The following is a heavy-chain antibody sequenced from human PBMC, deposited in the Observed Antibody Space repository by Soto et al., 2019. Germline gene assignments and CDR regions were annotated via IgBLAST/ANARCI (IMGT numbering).Heavy chain of an antibody. CDR2: IYYSGST. Sequence: ASETLSLTCTVSGGSISSSSYYWGWIRQPPGKGLEWIGSIYYSGSTYYNPSLKSRVTISVDTSKNQFSLKLSSVTAADTAVYYCARQYYDSSGYVLNWFDPWGQGTLVTVSS. J-gene: IGHJ5*02. V-gene: IGHV4-39*01. D-gene: IGHD3-22*01. CDR3: ARQYYDSSGYVLNWFDP. CDR1: GGSISSSSYY.